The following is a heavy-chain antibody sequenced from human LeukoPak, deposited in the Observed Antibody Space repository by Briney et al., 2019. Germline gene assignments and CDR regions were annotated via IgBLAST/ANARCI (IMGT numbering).Heavy chain of an antibody. CDR3: AKDPLYYDFWSGYPL. Sequence: GGSLRLSCAASGFTFSSYGMHWVRQAPGKGLEWVAFIRYDGSNKYYADSVKGRFTISTDNSKNTLYLQMNSLRAEDTAMYYCAKDPLYYDFWSGYPLWGQGTLVTVSS. D-gene: IGHD3-3*01. J-gene: IGHJ4*02. CDR2: IRYDGSNK. CDR1: GFTFSSYG. V-gene: IGHV3-30*02.